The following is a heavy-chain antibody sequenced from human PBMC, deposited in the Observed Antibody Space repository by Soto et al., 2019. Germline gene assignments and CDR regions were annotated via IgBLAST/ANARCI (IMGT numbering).Heavy chain of an antibody. J-gene: IGHJ4*02. D-gene: IGHD6-13*01. CDR1: GFTFSGYG. V-gene: IGHV3-23*01. CDR2: ITSSGSNT. CDR3: AKEQGPVAAALDY. Sequence: EVQLLESGGDLVQRGGSLRLSCAASGFTFSGYGMSWVRQAPGKGLEWVSSITSSGSNTYYVDSVKGRFTISRDNSKNTLYLQMNSLTVEDTAVYYCAKEQGPVAAALDYWGQGTLVTVSS.